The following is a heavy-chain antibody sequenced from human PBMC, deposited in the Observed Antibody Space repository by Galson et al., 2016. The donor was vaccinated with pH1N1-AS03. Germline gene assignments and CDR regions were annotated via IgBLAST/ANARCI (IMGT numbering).Heavy chain of an antibody. CDR1: GGTFRNFA. J-gene: IGHJ5*01. CDR2: IVPTFTAP. D-gene: IGHD6-19*01. CDR3: ATIGAVPGLGGYWFDY. Sequence: SVKVSCKASGGTFRNFAISWVRQAPGQGLEWMGRIVPTFTAPKYAQKFQGRLTITADDSATTTYMDLSGLKLEDTAIYYCATIGAVPGLGGYWFDYWGQGTLVIVSS. V-gene: IGHV1-69*13.